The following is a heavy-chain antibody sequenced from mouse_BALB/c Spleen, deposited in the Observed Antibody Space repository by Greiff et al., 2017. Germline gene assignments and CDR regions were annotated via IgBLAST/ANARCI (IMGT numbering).Heavy chain of an antibody. CDR1: GYSITSDYA. Sequence: VQLKQSGPGLVKPSQSLSLTCTVTGYSITSDYAWNWIRQFPGNKLEWMGYISYSGSTSYNPSLKSRISITRDTSKNQFFLQLNSVTTEDTATYYCAKSPGSHWYFDVWGAGTTVTVSS. J-gene: IGHJ1*01. CDR2: ISYSGST. V-gene: IGHV3-2*02. CDR3: AKSPGSHWYFDV. D-gene: IGHD1-1*02.